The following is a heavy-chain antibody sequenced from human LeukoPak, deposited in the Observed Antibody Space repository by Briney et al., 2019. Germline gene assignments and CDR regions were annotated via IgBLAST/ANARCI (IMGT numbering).Heavy chain of an antibody. D-gene: IGHD3-16*02. Sequence: SETLSLTCAVYGGSFSGYYWSWIRQPPGKGLEWIGEINHSGSTNYNPSLKSRVTISVDTSKNQFSLKLSSVTAADTAVYYCARGLDYVWGSYLKDAFDIWGQGTMVTVSS. CDR3: ARGLDYVWGSYLKDAFDI. CDR2: INHSGST. CDR1: GGSFSGYY. V-gene: IGHV4-34*01. J-gene: IGHJ3*02.